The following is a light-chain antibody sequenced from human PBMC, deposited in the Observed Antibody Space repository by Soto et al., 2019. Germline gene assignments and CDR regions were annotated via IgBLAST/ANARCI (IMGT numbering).Light chain of an antibody. V-gene: IGKV1-5*01. J-gene: IGKJ1*01. CDR1: QSISSW. CDR3: QQYNTPSVT. Sequence: DIQMTQSPSTLSASVGDRVTITCRASQSISSWLAWYQQKPGKAPKLLIYDASSLESGVPSRFSGSGSGTEFTLTISSLQPDDFATYYCQQYNTPSVTFGQGTKVEIK. CDR2: DAS.